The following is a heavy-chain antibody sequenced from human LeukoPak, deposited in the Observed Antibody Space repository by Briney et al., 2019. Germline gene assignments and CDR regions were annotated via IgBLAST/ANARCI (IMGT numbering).Heavy chain of an antibody. CDR2: INPNSGGT. V-gene: IGHV1-2*06. CDR3: ARLRGYSYGFNY. J-gene: IGHJ4*02. CDR1: GYTFTGYY. D-gene: IGHD5-18*01. Sequence: ASVKVSCKASGYTFTGYYMHWVRQAPGQGLEWMGRINPNSGGTNYAQKFQGRVTMTRDTSISTAYMELSRLRSDDTAVYYCARLRGYSYGFNYWGQGTLVTVSS.